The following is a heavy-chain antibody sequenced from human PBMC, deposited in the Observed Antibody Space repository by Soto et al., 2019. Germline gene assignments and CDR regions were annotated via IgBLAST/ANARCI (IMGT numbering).Heavy chain of an antibody. CDR3: VTYSWNYDISSGDS. CDR2: IYSGGYT. J-gene: IGHJ4*02. Sequence: GGSLRLSCAVSGFTVSNNYMSWVRQAPGKGLEGVSVIYSGGYTAYGDSVKGRFTISRDNARNTLYLQMDSLRVEDTAVYYCVTYSWNYDISSGDSWGQGTLVTVSS. V-gene: IGHV3-53*01. CDR1: GFTVSNNY. D-gene: IGHD1-7*01.